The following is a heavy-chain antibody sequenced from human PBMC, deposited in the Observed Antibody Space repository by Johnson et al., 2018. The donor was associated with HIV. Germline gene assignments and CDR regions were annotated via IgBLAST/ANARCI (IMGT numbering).Heavy chain of an antibody. CDR3: ARTSYVDAFDI. J-gene: IGHJ3*02. CDR2: ISYDGSNK. D-gene: IGHD1-26*01. Sequence: QVQLVESGGGLVQPGGSLRLSCAASGFTVINNYMSWVRQAPGKGLEWVAVISYDGSNKYYADSVKGRFTISRDNSKNTLYLQMNSLSAEDTAVYYCARTSYVDAFDIWGQGTMVTVSS. CDR1: GFTVINNY. V-gene: IGHV3-30-3*01.